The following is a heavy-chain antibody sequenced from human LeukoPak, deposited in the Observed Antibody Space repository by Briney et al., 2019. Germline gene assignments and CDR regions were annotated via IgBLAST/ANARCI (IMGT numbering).Heavy chain of an antibody. V-gene: IGHV3-33*01. D-gene: IGHD3-10*01. Sequence: GGSLRLSCAAAGFTFSSYGMHWVRQAPGKGLEWVAVMWCDGSNKYYGDSVKGRFTISRDNSKNTLYLQMNSLRAEDTAVYYCARDESQGLYYGSGSYGWVDYWGQGTLVTVSS. CDR3: ARDESQGLYYGSGSYGWVDY. J-gene: IGHJ4*02. CDR1: GFTFSSYG. CDR2: MWCDGSNK.